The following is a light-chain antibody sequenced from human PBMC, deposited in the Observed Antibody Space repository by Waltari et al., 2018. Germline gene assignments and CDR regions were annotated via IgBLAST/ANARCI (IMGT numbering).Light chain of an antibody. Sequence: DIVMTQSPDSLAVSLGERATINCKSSQSVLYSSNNKNYLAWYQQKPGKPPKLLIYWASTRESGVPDRFSGSGSGTDFTLTISSLQAEDVAVYYCQQYYSTPGITFGQGTRLEIK. J-gene: IGKJ5*01. CDR2: WAS. V-gene: IGKV4-1*01. CDR1: QSVLYSSNNKNY. CDR3: QQYYSTPGIT.